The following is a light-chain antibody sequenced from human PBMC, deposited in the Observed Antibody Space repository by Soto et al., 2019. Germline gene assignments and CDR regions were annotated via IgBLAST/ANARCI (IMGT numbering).Light chain of an antibody. J-gene: IGKJ5*01. CDR2: GAS. CDR1: QSVNSY. CDR3: QQRSNWPPLT. Sequence: EIVLTQSPATLSLSPGERATLSCRASQSVNSYLAWYQHKPGQAPRLLIYGASNRATGIPARISGSGSGTDFTLTISSLEPEDFAVYYCQQRSNWPPLTFGQGTRLEIK. V-gene: IGKV3-11*01.